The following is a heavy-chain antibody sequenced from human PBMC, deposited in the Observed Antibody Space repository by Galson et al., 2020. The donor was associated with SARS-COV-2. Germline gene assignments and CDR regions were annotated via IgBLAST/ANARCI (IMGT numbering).Heavy chain of an antibody. J-gene: IGHJ4*02. CDR2: IYYSGST. CDR1: GGSISSSSYY. D-gene: IGHD3-22*01. CDR3: AREEPMGYSSGYPFDY. V-gene: IGHV4-39*07. Sequence: SQTLSLTCTVSGGSISSSSYYWGWRQHPGKGLEWIGSIYYSGSTYYNPSLKSRVTISVDTSKNQFSLKLRSVTAADTAVYYCAREEPMGYSSGYPFDYWGQGTLVTVSS.